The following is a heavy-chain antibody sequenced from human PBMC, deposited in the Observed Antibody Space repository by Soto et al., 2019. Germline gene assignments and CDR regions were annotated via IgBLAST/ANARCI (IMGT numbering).Heavy chain of an antibody. CDR2: IAYDGSEK. D-gene: IGHD1-26*01. CDR1: GFTFSSYA. CDR3: AREESGNSFFDY. V-gene: IGHV3-30-3*01. J-gene: IGHJ4*02. Sequence: GGSLRLSCAVSGFTFSSYAMHWVRQAPGKGLEWVAVIAYDGSEKYYADSVKGRLTISRDNSKNTLYLQMNSLRAEDTAVYYCAREESGNSFFDYWGQGTQVTVSS.